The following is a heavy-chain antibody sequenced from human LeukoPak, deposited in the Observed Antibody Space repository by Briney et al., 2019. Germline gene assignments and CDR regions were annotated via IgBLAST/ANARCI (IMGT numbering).Heavy chain of an antibody. J-gene: IGHJ5*02. D-gene: IGHD2-15*01. V-gene: IGHV4-34*01. Sequence: PSETLSLTCAVYGGSFSGYYWSWIRQPPGKGLEWIGEINHSGSTNYNPSLTSRVTISVDTSKNQFSLKLSSVTAADTAVYYCARERIVVAATRFWFDPWGQGTLVTVSS. CDR3: ARERIVVAATRFWFDP. CDR1: GGSFSGYY. CDR2: INHSGST.